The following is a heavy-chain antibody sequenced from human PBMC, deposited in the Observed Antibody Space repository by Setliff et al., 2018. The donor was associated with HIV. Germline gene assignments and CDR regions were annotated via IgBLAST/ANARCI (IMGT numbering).Heavy chain of an antibody. V-gene: IGHV4-31*02. D-gene: IGHD3-3*01. J-gene: IGHJ3*02. CDR1: GGSISSGGYY. CDR2: IYYSGST. CDR3: ARSPLWSGYEGEAFDI. Sequence: SETLSLTCTVSGGSISSGGYYWSWIRQHPGKGLEWIGYIYYSGSTYYNPSLKSRVTISVDTSKNQFSLKLSFVTAADTAVYYCARSPLWSGYEGEAFDIWGQGTMVTVSS.